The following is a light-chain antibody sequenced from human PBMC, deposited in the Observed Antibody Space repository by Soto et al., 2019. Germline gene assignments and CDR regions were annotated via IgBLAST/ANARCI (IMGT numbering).Light chain of an antibody. V-gene: IGKV1-39*01. J-gene: IGKJ1*01. Sequence: DIQMTQSPSSLSASVGDRVTITCRASQSVSDYLNWYQQKPGKAPKLLIFAASSLQSGVPSRFSGRGSGTDFTLTISSLQPEDFATYYCQQSYSWWTFGQGTKVEIK. CDR1: QSVSDY. CDR2: AAS. CDR3: QQSYSWWT.